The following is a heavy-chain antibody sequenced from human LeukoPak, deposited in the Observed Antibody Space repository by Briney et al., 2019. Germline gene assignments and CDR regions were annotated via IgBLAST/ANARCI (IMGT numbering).Heavy chain of an antibody. CDR1: GFTFSSYT. CDR2: ISSSSSYI. D-gene: IGHD5-18*01. Sequence: GGSLRLSCAASGFTFSSYTMNWVRQAPGKGLEWVSSISSSSSYIYYADSVKGRFTISRDNAKNSLYLQMNSLRVEDTAVYYCARDPRGSYSYGSNWFDPWGQGTLVTVSS. J-gene: IGHJ5*02. V-gene: IGHV3-21*01. CDR3: ARDPRGSYSYGSNWFDP.